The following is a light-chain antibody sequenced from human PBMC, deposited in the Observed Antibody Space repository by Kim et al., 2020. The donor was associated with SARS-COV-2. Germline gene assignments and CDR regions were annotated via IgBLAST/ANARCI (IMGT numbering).Light chain of an antibody. CDR3: ASYTSTFTWV. CDR2: DVR. V-gene: IGLV2-14*03. J-gene: IGLJ3*02. Sequence: GQSITISCTGTSSDIGISDYVSWSHQHPGKAPKLMIYDVRKRPSGVSDRFSGSKSGNTASLTISGLQAVDEADYYCASYTSTFTWVFGGGTQLTVL. CDR1: SSDIGISDY.